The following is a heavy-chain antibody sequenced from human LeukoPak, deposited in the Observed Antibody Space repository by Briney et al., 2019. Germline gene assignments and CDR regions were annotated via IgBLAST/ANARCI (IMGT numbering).Heavy chain of an antibody. D-gene: IGHD4-23*01. CDR3: ARVDYGGNSGPYFDY. Sequence: GGSLRLSCVGSGFTFSKYWLNWVRQAPGKGLEWVAVISYDGSNKYYADSVKGRFTISRDNSKNTLYLQMNSLRAEDTAVYYCARVDYGGNSGPYFDYWGQGTLVTVSS. CDR2: ISYDGSNK. J-gene: IGHJ4*02. CDR1: GFTFSKYW. V-gene: IGHV3-30-3*01.